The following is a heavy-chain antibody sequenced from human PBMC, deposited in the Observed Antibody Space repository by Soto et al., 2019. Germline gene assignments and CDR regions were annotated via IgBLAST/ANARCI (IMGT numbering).Heavy chain of an antibody. D-gene: IGHD6-19*01. CDR2: ISWNSGSI. Sequence: EWLSGISWNSGSISYADSVKGRFTISIDNAKNSLYLQMNSLRSEDTPLCYCGEDFKRQWLARDDVDFWGQGTMGTGSS. CDR3: GEDFKRQWLARDDVDF. J-gene: IGHJ3*01. V-gene: IGHV3-9*01.